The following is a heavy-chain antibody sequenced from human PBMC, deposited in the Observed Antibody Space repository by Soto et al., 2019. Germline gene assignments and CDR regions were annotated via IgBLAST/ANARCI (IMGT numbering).Heavy chain of an antibody. Sequence: QVQLQESGPGLVKPSETLSLTCTVSGGSISSYYWSWIRQPPGKGLEWIGYIYYSGSTNYNPSLKSRVTISVDTSKNQFSLKLSSVTAADTAVYYCARSGYCSGGSCYSLGYWGQGTLVTVSS. CDR3: ARSGYCSGGSCYSLGY. CDR1: GGSISSYY. D-gene: IGHD2-15*01. J-gene: IGHJ4*02. CDR2: IYYSGST. V-gene: IGHV4-59*01.